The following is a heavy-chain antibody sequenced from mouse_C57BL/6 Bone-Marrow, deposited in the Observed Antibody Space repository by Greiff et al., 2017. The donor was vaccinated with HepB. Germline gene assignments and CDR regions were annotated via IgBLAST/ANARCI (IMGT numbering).Heavy chain of an antibody. CDR2: IDPEDGDT. Sequence: VQLKESGAELVRPGASVKLSCTASGFNIKDYYMHWVKQRPEQGLEWIGRIDPEDGDTEYAPKFQGKATMTADTSSNTAYLQLSSLTSEDTAVYYCTNYYGSSPYYAMTTGVKEPQSPSPQ. CDR3: TNYYGSSPYYAMTT. V-gene: IGHV14-1*01. CDR1: GFNIKDYY. J-gene: IGHJ4*01. D-gene: IGHD1-1*01.